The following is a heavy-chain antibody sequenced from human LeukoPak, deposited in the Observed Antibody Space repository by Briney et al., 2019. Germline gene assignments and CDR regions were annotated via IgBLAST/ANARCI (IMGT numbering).Heavy chain of an antibody. Sequence: ASVKVSCKASGYTFTIYGISWVRQAPGQGLEWMGWISAYNGNTNYAQKLQGRVTMTTDTSTSTAYMELRSLRSDDTAVYYCARGSSEYSSSSAAFDIWGQGTMVTVSS. V-gene: IGHV1-18*01. J-gene: IGHJ3*02. CDR1: GYTFTIYG. CDR3: ARGSSEYSSSSAAFDI. CDR2: ISAYNGNT. D-gene: IGHD6-6*01.